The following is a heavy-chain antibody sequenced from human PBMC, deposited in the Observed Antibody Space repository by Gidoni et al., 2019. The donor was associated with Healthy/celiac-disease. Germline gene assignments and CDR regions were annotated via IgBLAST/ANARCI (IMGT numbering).Heavy chain of an antibody. J-gene: IGHJ3*02. V-gene: IGHV3-23*01. Sequence: EVQLLESGGGLVQPGGSLRLSCAASGFTFSSYAMRWVRPAPGKGLEWVSAISGSGGSTYYADSVKGRFTISRDNSKNTLYLQMNSLRAEDTAVYYCATQEVVVAARGAFDIWGQGTMVTVSS. CDR2: ISGSGGST. D-gene: IGHD2-15*01. CDR3: ATQEVVVAARGAFDI. CDR1: GFTFSSYA.